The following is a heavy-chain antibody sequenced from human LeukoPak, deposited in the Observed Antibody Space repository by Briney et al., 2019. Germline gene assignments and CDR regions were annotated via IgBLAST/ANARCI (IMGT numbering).Heavy chain of an antibody. Sequence: PGASLRLSCAASGFTFSTYAMTWVRQAPGKGLEWVSAISGSGGTTYYADSVKGRFTISRDNSKDTLYLQMNSLRAEDTALYYCAKGKSVTFLNRFDPWGQGTLVTVSS. CDR1: GFTFSTYA. CDR2: ISGSGGTT. D-gene: IGHD3-3*02. V-gene: IGHV3-23*01. CDR3: AKGKSVTFLNRFDP. J-gene: IGHJ5*02.